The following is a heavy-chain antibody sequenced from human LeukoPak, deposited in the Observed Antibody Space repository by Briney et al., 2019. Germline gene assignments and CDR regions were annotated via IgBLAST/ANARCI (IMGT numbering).Heavy chain of an antibody. V-gene: IGHV3-20*04. J-gene: IGHJ4*02. CDR2: INWNGGST. CDR1: GFTFDDYG. D-gene: IGHD3-10*01. CDR3: ARDLQYGSGSYSDY. Sequence: GGSLRLSCAASGFTFDDYGMSWVRQAPGKGLEWVSGINWNGGSTGYADSVKGRFTISRDNAKNSLYLQMNSLRAEDTALYYCARDLQYGSGSYSDYWGRGTLVTVSS.